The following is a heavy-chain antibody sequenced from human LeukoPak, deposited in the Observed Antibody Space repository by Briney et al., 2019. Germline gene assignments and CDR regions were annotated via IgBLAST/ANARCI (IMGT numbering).Heavy chain of an antibody. D-gene: IGHD3-9*01. J-gene: IGHJ5*02. CDR1: GGSISSYY. Sequence: SETLSLTCTVSGGSISSYYWSWIRQPPGKGLEWIGYIYYRGSTNYNPSLESRVTISVDTSKNQFSLKLSSVTAADTAVYYCARTPLLRYFDWVGPNWFDPWGQGTLVTVSS. V-gene: IGHV4-59*01. CDR3: ARTPLLRYFDWVGPNWFDP. CDR2: IYYRGST.